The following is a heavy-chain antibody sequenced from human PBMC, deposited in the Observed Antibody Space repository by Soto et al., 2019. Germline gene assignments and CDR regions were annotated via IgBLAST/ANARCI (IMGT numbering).Heavy chain of an antibody. D-gene: IGHD2-2*01. J-gene: IGHJ4*02. CDR1: GFTFSDYY. CDR2: ISSSGSTI. CDR3: AREVVVPAAKMGANYFDY. V-gene: IGHV3-11*01. Sequence: QVQLVESGGGLVKPGGSLRLSCAASGFTFSDYYMSWIRQAPGKGLEWVSYISSSGSTIYYADSVKGRFTISRDNAKNSLYLQMNSLRDEDTAVYYCAREVVVPAAKMGANYFDYWGQGTLVTVSS.